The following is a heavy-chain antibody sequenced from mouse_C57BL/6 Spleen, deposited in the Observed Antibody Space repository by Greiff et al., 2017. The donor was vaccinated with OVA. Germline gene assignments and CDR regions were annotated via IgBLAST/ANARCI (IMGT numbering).Heavy chain of an antibody. V-gene: IGHV2-9-1*01. CDR2: IWTGGGT. J-gene: IGHJ3*01. D-gene: IGHD3-2*02. CDR3: ARTVDSSGYVWFAY. CDR1: GFSLTSYA. Sequence: VKLVESGPGLVAPSQSLSITCTVSGFSLTSYAISWVRQPPGKGLEWLGVIWTGGGTNYNSALKSRLSISKDNSKSQVFLKMNSLQTDDTARYYCARTVDSSGYVWFAYWGQGTLVTVSA.